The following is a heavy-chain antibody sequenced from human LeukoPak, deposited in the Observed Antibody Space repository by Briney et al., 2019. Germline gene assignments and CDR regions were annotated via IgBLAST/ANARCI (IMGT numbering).Heavy chain of an antibody. CDR3: AKDLGGGSYQPSDY. CDR1: GYTFTGYY. CDR2: INPDSGVT. D-gene: IGHD1-26*01. Sequence: ASVKVSCKASGYTFTGYYMHWVRRAPGQGLKWVGWINPDSGVTRYAQNFQGRVTMTRDTSIRTAYMELGRLTSDDTAIYYCAKDLGGGSYQPSDYWGQGTLVTVSS. J-gene: IGHJ4*02. V-gene: IGHV1-2*02.